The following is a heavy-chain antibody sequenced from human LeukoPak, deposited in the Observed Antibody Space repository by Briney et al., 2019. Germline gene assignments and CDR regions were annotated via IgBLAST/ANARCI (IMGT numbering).Heavy chain of an antibody. V-gene: IGHV4-39*01. J-gene: IGHJ4*02. D-gene: IGHD6-19*01. CDR2: IYYSGST. CDR3: ARRLWLVGKFDY. CDR1: GGSISSSSYY. Sequence: SETLSLTCTVSGGSISSSSYYWGWIRQPPGKGLEWIGSIYYSGSTYYKPSLKSRVTISVDTSKNQFSLKLSSVTAADTAVYYCARRLWLVGKFDYWGQGTLVTVSS.